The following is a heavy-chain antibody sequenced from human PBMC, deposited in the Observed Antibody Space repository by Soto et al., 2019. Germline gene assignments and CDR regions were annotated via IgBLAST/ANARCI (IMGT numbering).Heavy chain of an antibody. CDR1: GFSLSTSRMC. J-gene: IGHJ3*02. CDR3: ARGWDDSSGYLSYAFDI. Sequence: GPTLVNPTQTLTLSCTFSGFSLSTSRMCVSWIRQPPGKALEWLALIDWDDDKYYSTSLKTRLTISKDTSKNQVVLTMTNMDPVDTATYYCARGWDDSSGYLSYAFDIWGQGTMVTVSS. CDR2: IDWDDDK. V-gene: IGHV2-70*01. D-gene: IGHD3-22*01.